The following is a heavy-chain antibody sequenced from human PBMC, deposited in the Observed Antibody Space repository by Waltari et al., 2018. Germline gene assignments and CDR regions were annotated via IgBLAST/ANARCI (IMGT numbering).Heavy chain of an antibody. CDR3: ARVARAYSGSRLFDY. CDR1: GYTFTGYY. CDR2: INPNSGGT. D-gene: IGHD1-26*01. Sequence: QVQLVQSGAEVKKPGASVKVSCKASGYTFTGYYMHWVRPAPGQGLEWMGWINPNSGGTNYAQKFQGRVTMTRDTSISTAYMELSRLRSDDTAVYYCARVARAYSGSRLFDYWGQGTLVTVSS. V-gene: IGHV1-2*02. J-gene: IGHJ4*02.